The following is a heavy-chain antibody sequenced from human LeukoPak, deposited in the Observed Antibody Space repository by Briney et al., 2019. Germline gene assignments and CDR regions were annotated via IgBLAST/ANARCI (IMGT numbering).Heavy chain of an antibody. CDR2: INSDASRP. V-gene: IGHV3-74*01. CDR3: ARETRETGRGYHQTDAFDI. D-gene: IGHD3-22*01. J-gene: IGHJ3*02. Sequence: GGSLRPSCAASGFTFSDYWMHWVRQAPGEGLVWVSRINSDASRPSYADSVKGRFTISRDNAKNTLYLQMNGLRADDTALYYCARETRETGRGYHQTDAFDIWGQGTMVSVSS. CDR1: GFTFSDYW.